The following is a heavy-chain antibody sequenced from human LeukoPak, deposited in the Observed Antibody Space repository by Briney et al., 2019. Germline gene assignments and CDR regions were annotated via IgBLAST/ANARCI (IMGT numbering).Heavy chain of an antibody. CDR2: ISYDGSNK. CDR3: ARVKIVVVPSPDY. V-gene: IGHV3-30-3*01. CDR1: GFTFSSYA. Sequence: GRSLRLSCAASGFTFSSYAKHWVRQAPGKGLEWVAVISYDGSNKYYADSVKGRFTISRDNSKNTLYLQMNSLRAEDTAVYYCARVKIVVVPSPDYWGQGTLVTVSS. D-gene: IGHD3-22*01. J-gene: IGHJ4*02.